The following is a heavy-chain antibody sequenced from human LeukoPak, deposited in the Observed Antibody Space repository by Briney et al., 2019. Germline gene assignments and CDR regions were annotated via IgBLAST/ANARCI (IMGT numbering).Heavy chain of an antibody. CDR3: ARDPARFPPQSGSPYPWDYYYYMDV. J-gene: IGHJ6*03. V-gene: IGHV3-21*01. CDR1: GFTFSSYS. D-gene: IGHD1-26*01. CDR2: ISSSSSYI. Sequence: GGSLRLSCAASGFTFSSYSMNWVRQAPGKGLEWASSISSSSSYIYYADSVKGRFTISRDNAKNSLYLQMNSLRAEDTAVYYCARDPARFPPQSGSPYPWDYYYYMDVWGKGTTVTVSS.